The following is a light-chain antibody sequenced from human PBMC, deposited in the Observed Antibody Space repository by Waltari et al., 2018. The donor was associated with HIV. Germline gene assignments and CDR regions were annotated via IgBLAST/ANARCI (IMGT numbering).Light chain of an antibody. CDR3: QVWDTISGHWV. CDR1: NIGSKS. Sequence: SYVLTQPPSVSVDPGETATVTCGGRNIGSKSVHWFQQKPGQAPVLVIYDDDDRPSGIPKRFSGSNSGDTATLTISRVEAGDEADYYCQVWDTISGHWVFGGGTKLTVL. V-gene: IGLV3-21*04. CDR2: DDD. J-gene: IGLJ3*02.